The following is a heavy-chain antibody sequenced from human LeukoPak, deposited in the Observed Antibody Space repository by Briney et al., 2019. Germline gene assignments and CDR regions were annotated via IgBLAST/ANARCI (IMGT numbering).Heavy chain of an antibody. Sequence: GGSLRLSCAASGFTFGTYAMSWVRQAPGKGLEWVSGISGSGGSIYYADSVKGRFTISRDNSKNTLYLQMNSLRAEDTAVYYCAKQDEAIIVVPGARGVFDYWGQGTLVTVSS. CDR2: ISGSGGSI. V-gene: IGHV3-23*01. CDR3: AKQDEAIIVVPGARGVFDY. CDR1: GFTFGTYA. J-gene: IGHJ4*02. D-gene: IGHD2-2*01.